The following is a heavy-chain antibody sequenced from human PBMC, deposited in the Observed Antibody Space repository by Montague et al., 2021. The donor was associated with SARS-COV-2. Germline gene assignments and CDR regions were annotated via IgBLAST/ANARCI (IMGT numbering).Heavy chain of an antibody. CDR2: INHSGST. CDR1: GGSSSGYY. CDR3: ARERYSFSLTRGSTWFDP. V-gene: IGHV4-34*01. J-gene: IGHJ5*02. D-gene: IGHD3-9*01. Sequence: SETLSLTCAVYGGSSSGYYWSWIRQPPGKGLEWIGEINHSGSTNYNPSLKSRLTISVDTSKNQFSLKLSSVTAADTAVYYCARERYSFSLTRGSTWFDPWGQGTLVTVSS.